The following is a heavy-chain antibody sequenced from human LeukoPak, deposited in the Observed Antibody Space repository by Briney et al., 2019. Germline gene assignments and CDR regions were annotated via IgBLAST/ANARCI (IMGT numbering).Heavy chain of an antibody. CDR1: GFTFSSYG. CDR2: IRYDGSNK. CDR3: AKVEAVAVAGGIDY. V-gene: IGHV3-30*02. J-gene: IGHJ4*02. Sequence: GGSLRLSCAASGFTFSSYGMHWVRQAPGKGLEWVAFIRYDGSNKYYADSVKGRFTISRDNSKNTLYLQMNSLRAEDTAVYYCAKVEAVAVAGGIDYWGQGTLVTVSS. D-gene: IGHD6-19*01.